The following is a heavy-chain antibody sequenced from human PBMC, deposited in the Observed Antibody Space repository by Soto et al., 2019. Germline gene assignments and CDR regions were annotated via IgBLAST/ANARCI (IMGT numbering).Heavy chain of an antibody. Sequence: PGGSLRLSCAASGFTFSSSGMHWVRQAPGKGLEWVAVISFDGSNKYYADSVKGRFTISRDNSKNTLWLQMTSLGGDDTAVYFCAKDASGSTLPYYFDYWGQGTLVTAPQ. V-gene: IGHV3-30*18. CDR2: ISFDGSNK. J-gene: IGHJ4*02. CDR1: GFTFSSSG. CDR3: AKDASGSTLPYYFDY. D-gene: IGHD6-19*01.